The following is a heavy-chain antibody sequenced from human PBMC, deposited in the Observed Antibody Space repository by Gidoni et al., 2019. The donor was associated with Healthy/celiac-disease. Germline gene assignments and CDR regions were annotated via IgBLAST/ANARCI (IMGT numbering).Heavy chain of an antibody. V-gene: IGHV3-30*04. J-gene: IGHJ4*02. D-gene: IGHD4-17*01. CDR1: GFTFSSYA. CDR3: ARRTHGDYDQFDY. CDR2: ISYDGSNK. Sequence: QVQLVESGGGVVQPGRSLRLSCAASGFTFSSYAMHWVRQAPGKGLEWVAVISYDGSNKYYADSVKGRCTISRDNSKNTLYLQMNSLRAEDTAVYYCARRTHGDYDQFDYWGQGTLVTVSS.